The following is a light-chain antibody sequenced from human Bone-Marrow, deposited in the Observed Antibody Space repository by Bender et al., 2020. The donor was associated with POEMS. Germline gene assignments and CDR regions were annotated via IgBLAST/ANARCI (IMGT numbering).Light chain of an antibody. J-gene: IGLJ1*01. V-gene: IGLV2-23*01. CDR1: SSDIGSYKF. CDR2: EDN. CDR3: CSSAGNSYV. Sequence: QSALTQPASVSESPGQSITISCNGSSSDIGSYKFVSWYQQYPDKAPKLMIFEDNKRPSGVSNRFSGSNTASLTISRLQADDEADYFCCSSAGNSYVFGTGTKVTVL.